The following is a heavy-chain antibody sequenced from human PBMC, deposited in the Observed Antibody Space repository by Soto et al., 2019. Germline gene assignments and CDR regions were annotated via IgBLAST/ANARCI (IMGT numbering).Heavy chain of an antibody. Sequence: SETLSLTCTVSGGSISSYYWSWIRQPPGKGLEWIGYIYYSGSTNYNPSLKSRVTISVDTSKNQFSLKLSSVTAADTAVYYCARVSIWSGYYYYYMDVWGKGTTVTVSS. D-gene: IGHD3-3*01. CDR2: IYYSGST. CDR1: GGSISSYY. J-gene: IGHJ6*03. CDR3: ARVSIWSGYYYYYMDV. V-gene: IGHV4-59*01.